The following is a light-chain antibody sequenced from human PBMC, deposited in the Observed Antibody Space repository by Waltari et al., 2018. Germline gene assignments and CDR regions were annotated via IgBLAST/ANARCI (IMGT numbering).Light chain of an antibody. Sequence: APTQPPPAFGSPGQSVTISRTGTNSYVCACTLVPWYQQPPDKAPKLMIYEGRKRPSGVPARFSGSKSGNTASLTVSGLQAEDEADYSCSSYVGSDIVVFGGGTKLTVL. V-gene: IGLV2-8*01. CDR2: EGR. CDR1: NSYVCACTL. CDR3: SSYVGSDIVV. J-gene: IGLJ2*01.